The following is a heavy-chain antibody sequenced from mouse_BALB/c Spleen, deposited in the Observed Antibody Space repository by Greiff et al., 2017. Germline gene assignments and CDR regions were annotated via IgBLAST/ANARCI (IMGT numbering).Heavy chain of an antibody. Sequence: EVQRVESGGGLVKPGGSLKLSCAASGFTFSHYAMSWVRQTPEKRLEWVATISSGGNYTYYPDSVKGRFTISRDNAKNTLFLQMSSLRSEDTAMYYCARSGGNYVAWFAYWGQGTLVTVSA. V-gene: IGHV5-9-3*01. CDR2: ISSGGNYT. J-gene: IGHJ3*01. D-gene: IGHD2-1*01. CDR3: ARSGGNYVAWFAY. CDR1: GFTFSHYA.